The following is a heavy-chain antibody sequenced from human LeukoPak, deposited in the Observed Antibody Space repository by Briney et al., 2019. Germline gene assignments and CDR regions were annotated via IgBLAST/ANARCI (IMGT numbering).Heavy chain of an antibody. CDR3: ARGITEYSGYDY. CDR1: GFTFSSYA. J-gene: IGHJ4*02. CDR2: ISGSGGST. V-gene: IGHV3-23*01. Sequence: GGSLRLSCAASGFTFSSYAMSWVRQAPGKGLEWVSAISGSGGSTYYADSVKGRFTISRDNSKNTLFLQMNSLRVEDTAVYYCARGITEYSGYDYWGQGTLVTVSS. D-gene: IGHD5-12*01.